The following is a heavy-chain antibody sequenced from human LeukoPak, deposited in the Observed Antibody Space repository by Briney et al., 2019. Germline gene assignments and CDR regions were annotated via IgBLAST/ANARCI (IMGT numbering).Heavy chain of an antibody. CDR2: MNPNSGNT. CDR1: EYTFSSYD. J-gene: IGHJ6*03. Sequence: GASVKVSCKASEYTFSSYDFNWVRQATGQGLEWMGWMNPNSGNTGYAQKFQGRVTITRNTSITTTYMELSSLRSEDTAVYYCVRGTRLAHYYMDVWGKGTTVTVSS. D-gene: IGHD6-19*01. V-gene: IGHV1-8*03. CDR3: VRGTRLAHYYMDV.